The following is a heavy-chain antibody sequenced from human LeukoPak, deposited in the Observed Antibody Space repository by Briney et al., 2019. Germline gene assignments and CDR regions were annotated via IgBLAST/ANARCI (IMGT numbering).Heavy chain of an antibody. CDR2: ISYDGSNK. CDR1: GFTFSSYG. V-gene: IGHV3-30*18. J-gene: IGHJ4*02. CDR3: AKDRLRSIAVAGGYDY. D-gene: IGHD6-19*01. Sequence: GGSLRLSCAASGFTFSSYGMHWVRQAPGKGLEWVAVISYDGSNKYYADSVKGRFTISRDNSKNTLYLQMNSLRAEDTAVYYCAKDRLRSIAVAGGYDYWGQGTLVTVSS.